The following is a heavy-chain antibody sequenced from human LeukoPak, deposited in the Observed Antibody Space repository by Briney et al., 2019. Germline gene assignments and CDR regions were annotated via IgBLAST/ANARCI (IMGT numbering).Heavy chain of an antibody. J-gene: IGHJ6*02. CDR2: ISYDGSNK. V-gene: IGHV3-30*04. Sequence: GRSLRLSCAASGFTFSDYAMYWVRQAPGKGLEWVAVISYDGSNKYYADSVKGRFTISRDNSKNTLYLQMNSVRAEDTAVYYCAKEKRVVVAAVSSGMDVWGQGTTVTVSS. CDR1: GFTFSDYA. D-gene: IGHD2-15*01. CDR3: AKEKRVVVAAVSSGMDV.